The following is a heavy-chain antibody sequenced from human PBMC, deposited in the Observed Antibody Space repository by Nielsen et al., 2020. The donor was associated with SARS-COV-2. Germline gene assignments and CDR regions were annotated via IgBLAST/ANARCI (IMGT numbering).Heavy chain of an antibody. V-gene: IGHV3-30*19. Sequence: GGSLRLSCAASGFTFSSYGMHWVRQAPGKGLEWVAVISYDGSNKYYADSVKGRFTISRDNSKNTLYLQMNSLRAEDTAVYYCAREDSSGYYYVSYYYYGMDVWGQGTTVTVSS. CDR1: GFTFSSYG. CDR2: ISYDGSNK. J-gene: IGHJ6*02. CDR3: AREDSSGYYYVSYYYYGMDV. D-gene: IGHD3-22*01.